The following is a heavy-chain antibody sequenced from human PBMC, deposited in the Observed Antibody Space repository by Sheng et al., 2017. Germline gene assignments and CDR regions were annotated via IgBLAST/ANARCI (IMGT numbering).Heavy chain of an antibody. CDR2: ITTSGGLT. D-gene: IGHD6-19*01. CDR1: GFTFSSYA. V-gene: IGHV3-23*04. Sequence: EVQLVESGGVLVQPGGSLRLSCAASGFTFSSYAMTWVRQAPGKGLEWVSTITTSGGLTYYADSVKGRFAISRDNSKNTLSLQMNSLRPEDTAVYYCATVIWSTSGRHFDSWGQGTLVTVSS. CDR3: ATVIWSTSGRHFDS. J-gene: IGHJ4*02.